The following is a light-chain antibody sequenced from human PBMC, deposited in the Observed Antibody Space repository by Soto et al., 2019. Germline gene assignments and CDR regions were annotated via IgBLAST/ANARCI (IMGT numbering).Light chain of an antibody. CDR3: SSYTSSSTLMV. CDR1: SSDVGGYNY. J-gene: IGLJ2*01. CDR2: DVS. Sequence: QSALTQPASVSGSPGQSITISCTGTSSDVGGYNYVSWYQQHPGKAPKLMIYDVSNRPSGVSNRFSGSKSGNTASLTISGXXXXXXAXXXXSSYTSSSTLMVFGGGTKLTVL. V-gene: IGLV2-14*01.